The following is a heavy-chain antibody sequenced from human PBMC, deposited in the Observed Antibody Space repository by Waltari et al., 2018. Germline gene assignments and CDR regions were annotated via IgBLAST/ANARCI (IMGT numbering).Heavy chain of an antibody. CDR3: TTSFAYYYYGMDV. V-gene: IGHV3-15*07. CDR2: IKSKTDGGTI. CDR1: GFTSSNAW. J-gene: IGHJ6*02. Sequence: EVQLVESGGGLVKLGGSLRLSCAASGFTSSNAWLNWVRQAPGKGLEWVGHIKSKTDGGTIDHAAPVKGRFSISRDDSKNTLYLQMNSLKTEDTAVYYCTTSFAYYYYGMDVWGQGTTVTVSS.